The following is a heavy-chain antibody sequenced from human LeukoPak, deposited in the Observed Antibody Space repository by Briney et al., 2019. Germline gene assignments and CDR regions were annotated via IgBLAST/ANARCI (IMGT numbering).Heavy chain of an antibody. CDR2: ISWNSGSI. J-gene: IGHJ4*02. D-gene: IGHD3-10*01. CDR3: AKDKEAFGEFDNYYFDY. Sequence: GGSLRLSCAASGFTFDDYAMHWVRQAPGKGLEWVSGISWNSGSIGYADSVKGRFTISRDNAKNSLYLQMNSLRAEDTALYYCAKDKEAFGEFDNYYFDYWGQGALVTVSS. V-gene: IGHV3-9*01. CDR1: GFTFDDYA.